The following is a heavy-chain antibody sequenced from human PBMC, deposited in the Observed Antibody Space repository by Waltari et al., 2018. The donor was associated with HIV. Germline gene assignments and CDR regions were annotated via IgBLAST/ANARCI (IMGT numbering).Heavy chain of an antibody. CDR2: MYTSGST. D-gene: IGHD3-3*01. CDR3: ARERVTTFGVVIVYEGFDI. V-gene: IGHV4-61*02. Sequence: QVQLQESGPGLVKPSQTLSLTCSVSGGPISSGSYFWRWIRQPAGKGLEWIGRMYTSGSTNYNPSLKSRVTISGDTSKNQLSLKLRSVTAADTAVYYCARERVTTFGVVIVYEGFDIWGQGTKVIVSS. J-gene: IGHJ3*02. CDR1: GGPISSGSYF.